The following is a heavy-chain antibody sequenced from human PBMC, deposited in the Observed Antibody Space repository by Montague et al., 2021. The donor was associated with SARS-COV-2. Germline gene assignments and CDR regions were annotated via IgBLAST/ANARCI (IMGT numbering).Heavy chain of an antibody. CDR3: AKDNDFWSGYYTYYFDY. J-gene: IGHJ4*02. Sequence: SLRLSCAASGFTFDDYAMHWVRQAPGKGLEWVSLISGDGGSTYYADSVKGRFTISRDNGKNSLYLQMNSLRTEDTALYYCAKDNDFWSGYYTYYFDYWGQGTLVTVSS. CDR1: GFTFDDYA. CDR2: ISGDGGST. V-gene: IGHV3-43*02. D-gene: IGHD3-3*01.